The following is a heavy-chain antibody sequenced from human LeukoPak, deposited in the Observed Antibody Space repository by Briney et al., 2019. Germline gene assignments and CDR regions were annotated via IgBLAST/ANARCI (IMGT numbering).Heavy chain of an antibody. Sequence: SSETLSLTCAVYGGSFSGYYWSWIRQPPGKGLEWIGEINHSGSTNYNPSLKSRVTISVDTSKNQFSLKLSSVTAADTAVYYCARVDIVVVPAAPGVGAFDIWGQGTWSPSLQ. J-gene: IGHJ3*02. D-gene: IGHD2-2*01. CDR1: GGSFSGYY. V-gene: IGHV4-34*01. CDR3: ARVDIVVVPAAPGVGAFDI. CDR2: INHSGST.